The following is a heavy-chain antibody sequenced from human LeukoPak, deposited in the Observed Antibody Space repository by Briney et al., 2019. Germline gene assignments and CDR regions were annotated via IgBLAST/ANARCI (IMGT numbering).Heavy chain of an antibody. CDR2: ISGSGGST. J-gene: IGHJ4*02. D-gene: IGHD3-22*01. CDR3: ATRGGSPRTRYYYDSLDY. CDR1: GFTFSSYA. V-gene: IGHV3-23*01. Sequence: GGSLRLSCAASGFTFSSYAMSWVRQAPGKGLEWVSAISGSGGSTYYADSVKGRFTISRDNSKNTLYLQMNSLRAEDTAVYYCATRGGSPRTRYYYDSLDYWGQGTLVTVSS.